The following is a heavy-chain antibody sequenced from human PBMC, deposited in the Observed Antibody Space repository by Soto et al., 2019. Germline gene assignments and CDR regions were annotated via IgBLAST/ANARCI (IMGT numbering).Heavy chain of an antibody. D-gene: IGHD3-3*01. Sequence: ASVKVSCKASGYTSTSYGISWVRQAPGQGLEWMGWISAYNGNTNYAQKLQGRVTMTTDTSTSTAYMELRSLRSDDTAVYYCARINTIFGVVIIGESDYWGQGTLVTVSS. CDR3: ARINTIFGVVIIGESDY. J-gene: IGHJ4*02. V-gene: IGHV1-18*01. CDR1: GYTSTSYG. CDR2: ISAYNGNT.